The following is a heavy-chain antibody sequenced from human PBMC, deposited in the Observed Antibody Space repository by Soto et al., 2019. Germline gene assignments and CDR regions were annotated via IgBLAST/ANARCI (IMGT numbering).Heavy chain of an antibody. V-gene: IGHV3-30-3*01. D-gene: IGHD2-15*01. J-gene: IGHJ4*02. CDR1: GFMFNRYA. Sequence: QVQLVESGGRVVQPGRSLRLSCAASGFMFNRYAIHWDRQIPGKGLEWVAVISKDGSVQYYADSVRGRFFISRDKSKDTVYLEMNSLRVEHTALFFCPRSMSGAVLDSFGYWGQGTPVIVSS. CDR2: ISKDGSVQ. CDR3: PRSMSGAVLDSFGY.